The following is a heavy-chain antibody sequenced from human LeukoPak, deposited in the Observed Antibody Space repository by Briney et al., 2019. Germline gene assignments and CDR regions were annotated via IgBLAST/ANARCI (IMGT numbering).Heavy chain of an antibody. CDR1: GGSISSSSYY. Sequence: SETLSLTCTVSGGSISSSSYYWGWIRQPPGKGLEWIGSIYYSGSTYYNPSLKSRVTISVDTSKNQFSLKLSSVTAADTAVYYCARSVWEPEPRVYWYFDLWGRGTLVTVSS. V-gene: IGHV4-39*07. D-gene: IGHD1-26*01. CDR3: ARSVWEPEPRVYWYFDL. J-gene: IGHJ2*01. CDR2: IYYSGST.